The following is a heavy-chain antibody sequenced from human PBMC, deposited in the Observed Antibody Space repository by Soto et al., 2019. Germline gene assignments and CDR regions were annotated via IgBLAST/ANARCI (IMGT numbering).Heavy chain of an antibody. CDR3: AKGSGSYYRVDYYGMDV. CDR1: RFTFSSYG. J-gene: IGHJ6*02. CDR2: ISYDGSNK. Sequence: QVQLVESGGGVVQPGRSLRLSCAASRFTFSSYGMHWVRQAPGKGLEWVAVISYDGSNKYYADSVKGRFTISRDNSKNTLYLQMNSLRAEDTAVYYCAKGSGSYYRVDYYGMDVWGQGTTVTVSS. V-gene: IGHV3-30*18. D-gene: IGHD1-26*01.